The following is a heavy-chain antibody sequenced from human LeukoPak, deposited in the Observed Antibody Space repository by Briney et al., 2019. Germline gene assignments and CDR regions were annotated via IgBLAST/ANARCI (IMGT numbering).Heavy chain of an antibody. CDR1: GFSFSDAW. V-gene: IGHV3-15*04. D-gene: IGHD3-22*01. CDR2: IESKTDGGTT. Sequence: GGSLRLSCAVSGFSFSDAWMSWVRQTPGKGLEWVGRIESKTDGGTTDYAALVKGRFTISRDGSTNTLYLQMNSLRAEDTAVYYCAKHDSSGYTYPFDYWGQGTLVTVSS. J-gene: IGHJ4*02. CDR3: AKHDSSGYTYPFDY.